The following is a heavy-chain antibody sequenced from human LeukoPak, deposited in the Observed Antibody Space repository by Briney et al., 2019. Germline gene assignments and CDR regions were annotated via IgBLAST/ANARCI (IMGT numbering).Heavy chain of an antibody. CDR2: IRVGGGSA. J-gene: IGHJ3*02. CDR3: ARDPNGDYIGAFDM. Sequence: PGGSLRLSCTASGFTFSAYAMMWVRQAPGQGPELVSAIRVGGGSAFYADSVKGRFAISRDNSKYTLFLQMNSLRAEDTAVYYCARDPNGDYIGAFDMWGPGTMVTVSS. V-gene: IGHV3-23*01. CDR1: GFTFSAYA. D-gene: IGHD4-17*01.